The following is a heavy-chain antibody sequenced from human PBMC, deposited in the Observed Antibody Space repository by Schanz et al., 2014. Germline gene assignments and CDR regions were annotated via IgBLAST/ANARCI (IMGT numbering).Heavy chain of an antibody. CDR3: AKQHIVRGVIYLNWFDS. J-gene: IGHJ5*01. D-gene: IGHD3-10*01. Sequence: EMQLLESGGGLAQPGGSLRLSCAASGFTLSNYAMSWVRQAPGKGLEWVSAISGSGGSTYYADSVKGRFTISRDNSKNTLYLQMNSLRAEDTAVYYCAKQHIVRGVIYLNWFDSWGQGTLVTVSS. CDR1: GFTLSNYA. CDR2: ISGSGGST. V-gene: IGHV3-23*01.